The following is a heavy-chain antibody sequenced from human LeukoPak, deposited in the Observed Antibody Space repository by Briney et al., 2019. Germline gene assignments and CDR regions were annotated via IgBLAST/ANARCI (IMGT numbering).Heavy chain of an antibody. V-gene: IGHV4-39*01. CDR2: IYYSGST. J-gene: IGHJ5*02. Sequence: SETLSLTCTVSGGSISSSSYYWGWIRQPPGKGLEWIGSIYYSGSTYYNPSLKSRVTISVDTSKNQFSLKLSSVTAADTAVYYCARHVYGSGQYNWFDPWGQGTLVTVSS. D-gene: IGHD3-10*01. CDR1: GGSISSSSYY. CDR3: ARHVYGSGQYNWFDP.